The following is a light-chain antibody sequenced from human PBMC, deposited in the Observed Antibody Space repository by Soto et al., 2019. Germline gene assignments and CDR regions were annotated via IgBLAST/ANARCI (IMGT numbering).Light chain of an antibody. J-gene: IGLJ1*01. V-gene: IGLV2-14*01. CDR2: EVR. CDR3: CSFAGNYIYV. CDR1: SSDVGGYNY. Sequence: QSVLTQPASVSGSPGQSITISCTGTSSDVGGYNYVSWYRQHPGKAPKLMIYEVRNRPSGVSNRFSGSKSGNTASLTISGLQSEDEADYYCCSFAGNYIYVFGTGTKGTVL.